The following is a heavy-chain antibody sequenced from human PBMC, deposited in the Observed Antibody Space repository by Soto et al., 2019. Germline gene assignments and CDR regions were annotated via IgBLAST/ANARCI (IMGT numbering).Heavy chain of an antibody. V-gene: IGHV3-11*01. D-gene: IGHD3-22*01. CDR2: ISSSDSII. CDR3: ARDLGYDDSSGYFDY. Sequence: QVQLVESGGGLVKPGGSLRLSCAASGFTFSDSYMSWIRQAPGKGLEWVSYISSSDSIIYYSDSVKGRFIISRDNAKNSLYLQMNSLRAEDTAVYYCARDLGYDDSSGYFDYWGQGTLVTVSS. CDR1: GFTFSDSY. J-gene: IGHJ4*02.